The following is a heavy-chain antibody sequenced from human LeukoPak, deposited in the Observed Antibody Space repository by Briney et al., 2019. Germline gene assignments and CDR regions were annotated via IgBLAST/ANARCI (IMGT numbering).Heavy chain of an antibody. J-gene: IGHJ4*02. V-gene: IGHV4-34*01. CDR2: INYSGST. D-gene: IGHD3-16*02. CDR3: ARGQYRRDY. CDR1: GGSFSGYY. Sequence: PSETLSLTCAVYGGSFSGYYWSWIRQPPGKGLEWIGEINYSGSTNYNPSLKSRVTVSVDTSKNQFSLYLNSVTAGDTAVYYCARGQYRRDYWGQGTLVTVSS.